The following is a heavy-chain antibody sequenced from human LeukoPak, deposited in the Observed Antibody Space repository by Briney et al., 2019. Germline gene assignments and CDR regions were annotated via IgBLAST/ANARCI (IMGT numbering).Heavy chain of an antibody. CDR1: GGTFSYYA. V-gene: IGHV1-69*06. D-gene: IGHD3-16*01. Sequence: ASVKVSCKASGGTFSYYAITWVRQAPGQGLEWMGRIIPIFGATNYAQKFQGRITITADNSTTTAFMELSNLRSEDTALYYCAKADYAYLYMDVWGTGTTVRVTS. CDR3: AKADYAYLYMDV. J-gene: IGHJ6*03. CDR2: IIPIFGAT.